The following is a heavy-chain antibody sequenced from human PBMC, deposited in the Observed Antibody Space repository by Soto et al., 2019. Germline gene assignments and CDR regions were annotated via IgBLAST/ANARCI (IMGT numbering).Heavy chain of an antibody. CDR3: ARDREPKTYSSGYYVTEGLDN. V-gene: IGHV3-7*05. CDR1: GFTFRNHW. J-gene: IGHJ4*02. Sequence: PGGSLRLSCAASGFTFRNHWMSWVRQAPGKGLEWVANIKQDGGEKYYVDSVKGRFTISRDNAKNSLYLQLNSLTAEDTAVYYCARDREPKTYSSGYYVTEGLDNWGQGTLVTVSS. CDR2: IKQDGGEK. D-gene: IGHD6-19*01.